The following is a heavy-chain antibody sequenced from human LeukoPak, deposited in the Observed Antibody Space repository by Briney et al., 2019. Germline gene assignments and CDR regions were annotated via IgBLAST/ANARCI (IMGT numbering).Heavy chain of an antibody. D-gene: IGHD1-20*01. Sequence: PSETLSLTCTVSGGSISSYYWSWIRQPPGKGLEWIGYIYYSGSTNYNPSLKSRVTISVDTSKNQFSLKLSSVTAADTAVYYCARAETYNWNEAFDYWGQGTLVTVSS. CDR1: GGSISSYY. J-gene: IGHJ4*02. CDR2: IYYSGST. V-gene: IGHV4-59*12. CDR3: ARAETYNWNEAFDY.